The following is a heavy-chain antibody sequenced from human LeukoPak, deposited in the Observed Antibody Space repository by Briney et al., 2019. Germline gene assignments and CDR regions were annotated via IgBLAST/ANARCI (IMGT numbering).Heavy chain of an antibody. J-gene: IGHJ4*02. CDR3: ARDGIVGSPLFKFDY. CDR2: ISYSGSTT. V-gene: IGHV3-48*03. CDR1: GFTFTNFE. Sequence: GGSLRLSCAASGFTFTNFEMNWVRQAPGKGLEWVSYISYSGSTTSYADSVKGRFTISRDNAKNSLYLQMNSLRAEDTAVYYCARDGIVGSPLFKFDYWGQGTLVTVSS. D-gene: IGHD1-26*01.